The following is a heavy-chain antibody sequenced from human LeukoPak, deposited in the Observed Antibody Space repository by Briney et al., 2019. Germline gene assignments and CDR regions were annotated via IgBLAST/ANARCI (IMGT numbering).Heavy chain of an antibody. J-gene: IGHJ4*02. CDR2: ISGSGGST. CDR1: GFTFSGYA. Sequence: GGSLRLSCAASGFTFSGYAMSWVRQAPGKGLEWVSAISGSGGSTYYADSVKGRFTISRDNSKNTLYLQMNSLRAEDTAVYYCATGPLVRGVNFDYWGQGTLVTVSS. CDR3: ATGPLVRGVNFDY. V-gene: IGHV3-23*01. D-gene: IGHD3-10*01.